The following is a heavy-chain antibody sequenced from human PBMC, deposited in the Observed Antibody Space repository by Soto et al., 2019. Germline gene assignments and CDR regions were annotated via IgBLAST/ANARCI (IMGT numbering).Heavy chain of an antibody. J-gene: IGHJ4*02. Sequence: SETLSLTCAVYGGSFSSYHWSWIRQTPGKGLEWIGEINHLTTTNYNPSLKSRVIISLDAPKNQFSLKLSSVTAADTAVYYCARGYDTALAPIFWGQGILVTVSS. CDR3: ARGYDTALAPIF. V-gene: IGHV4-34*01. CDR1: GGSFSSYH. CDR2: INHLTTT. D-gene: IGHD5-18*01.